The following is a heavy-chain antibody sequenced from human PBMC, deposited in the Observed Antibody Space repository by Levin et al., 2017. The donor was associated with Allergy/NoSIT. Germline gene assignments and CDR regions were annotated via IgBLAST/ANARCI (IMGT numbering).Heavy chain of an antibody. CDR1: GFTFSSYA. V-gene: IGHV3-23*01. Sequence: GGSLRLSCAASGFTFSSYAMSWVRQAPGKGLEWVSAISGSGGSTYYADSVKGRFTISRDNSKNTLYLQMNSLRAEDTAVYYCAKGQLRYCSGGSCEDYWGQGTLVTVSS. D-gene: IGHD2-15*01. CDR3: AKGQLRYCSGGSCEDY. J-gene: IGHJ4*02. CDR2: ISGSGGST.